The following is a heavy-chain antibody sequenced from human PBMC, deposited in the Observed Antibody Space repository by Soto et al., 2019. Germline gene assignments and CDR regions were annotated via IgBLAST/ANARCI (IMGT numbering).Heavy chain of an antibody. J-gene: IGHJ6*02. CDR3: ARDWRGYCSGGSCYSTNYYYGMDV. V-gene: IGHV4-61*01. CDR1: GCSVSSGSYY. D-gene: IGHD2-15*01. Sequence: PSASLSLTCTVSGCSVSSGSYYWSWSRQPPGNGLEWIGYIYYSGSTNYNPSLKSRVTISVDTSKNQFSLKLSSVTAADTAVYYCARDWRGYCSGGSCYSTNYYYGMDVWGQGTTVTVSS. CDR2: IYYSGST.